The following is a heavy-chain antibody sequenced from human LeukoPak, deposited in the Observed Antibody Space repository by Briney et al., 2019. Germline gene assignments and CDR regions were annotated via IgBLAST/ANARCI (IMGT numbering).Heavy chain of an antibody. CDR1: GFSFSNYA. D-gene: IGHD5-24*01. CDR3: ARRAYNWGAFDI. J-gene: IGHJ3*02. CDR2: IGDSGTST. Sequence: PGGSLRLSCAASGFSFSNYAMSWVRQAPGKGLEWVSAIGDSGTSTSYADSVKGRFTISRDNSKNTLYLQMNSLRAEDTAVYYCARRAYNWGAFDIWGQGTMVTVSS. V-gene: IGHV3-23*01.